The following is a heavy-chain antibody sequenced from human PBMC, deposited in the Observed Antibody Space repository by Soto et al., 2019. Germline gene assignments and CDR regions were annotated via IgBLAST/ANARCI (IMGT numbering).Heavy chain of an antibody. CDR3: VAYNASRNCFDP. J-gene: IGHJ5*02. D-gene: IGHD1-20*01. CDR2: VYPSGNT. CDR1: GSAVTNFY. Sequence: WETLSLTCAISGSAVTNFYWGWIRQSPGKGLEWIGSVYPSGNTYNKPSLRSRVSMSIDTSKNEVSLQVASVTAADTALYYCVAYNASRNCFDPWGQGTLVTVSS. V-gene: IGHV4-38-2*01.